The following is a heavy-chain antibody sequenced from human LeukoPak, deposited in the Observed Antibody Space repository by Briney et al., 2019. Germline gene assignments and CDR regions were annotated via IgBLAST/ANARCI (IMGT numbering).Heavy chain of an antibody. Sequence: PGGSLRLSCAASGFTFSSYWMSWVRQAPGKGLEWVSLIYSGGSTYYADSVKGRFTISRDISKNTLFLQLNSLRAEDTAVYYCARGGVVVAAIDAFDIWGQGTLVTVSS. CDR2: IYSGGST. D-gene: IGHD2-15*01. CDR1: GFTFSSYW. V-gene: IGHV3-66*01. J-gene: IGHJ3*02. CDR3: ARGGVVVAAIDAFDI.